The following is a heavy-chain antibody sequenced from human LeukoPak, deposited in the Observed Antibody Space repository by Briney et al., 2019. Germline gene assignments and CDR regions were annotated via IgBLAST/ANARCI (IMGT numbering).Heavy chain of an antibody. J-gene: IGHJ4*02. V-gene: IGHV3-43*02. CDR3: AKESGKFDY. CDR1: GLNFGESA. Sequence: PGGSLRLSCVASGLNFGESAMHWVRQAPGKGLEWVSLISADGGSAFSADSVKGRFSISRDNSKNSLYLQMDILRSEDTAMYYCAKESGKFDYWGQGTLVVVSS. CDR2: ISADGGSA.